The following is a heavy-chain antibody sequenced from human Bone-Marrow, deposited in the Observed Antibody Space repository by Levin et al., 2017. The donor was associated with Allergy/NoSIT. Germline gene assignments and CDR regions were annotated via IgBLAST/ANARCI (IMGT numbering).Heavy chain of an antibody. J-gene: IGHJ4*02. CDR2: ISYDGSNK. V-gene: IGHV3-30*18. Sequence: PGGSLRLSCAASGFTFSSYGMHWVRQAPGKGLEWVAVISYDGSNKYYADSVKGRFTISRDNSKNTLYLQMNSLRAEDTAVYYCAKDGVDDFWSGEFDYWGQGTLVTVSS. CDR1: GFTFSSYG. D-gene: IGHD3-3*01. CDR3: AKDGVDDFWSGEFDY.